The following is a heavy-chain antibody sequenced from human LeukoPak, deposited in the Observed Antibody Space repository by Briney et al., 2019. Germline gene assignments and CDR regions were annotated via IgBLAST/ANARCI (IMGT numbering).Heavy chain of an antibody. CDR3: AREVGTFDC. CDR1: GFTVSSNY. Sequence: GGSLRLSCAASGFTVSSNYMSWVRQAPGKGLEWVSVISGSGGSTYYADSVKGRFTIFRDNFKNTLYLQMNSLRAEDTAVYYCAREVGTFDCWGQGALVTVSS. D-gene: IGHD1-26*01. V-gene: IGHV3-23*01. CDR2: ISGSGGST. J-gene: IGHJ4*02.